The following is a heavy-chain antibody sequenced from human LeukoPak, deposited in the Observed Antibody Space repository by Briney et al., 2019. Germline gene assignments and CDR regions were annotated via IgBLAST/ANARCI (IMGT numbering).Heavy chain of an antibody. CDR1: GFTFSSYG. Sequence: PGGTLRLSCAASGFTFSSYGMSWVRQAPGKGLEWVSGISGSGSGTYYADSVKGRFTISRDNSNNTLHLQMNSLRPEDAAAYYWAKDYGDNTWFFDYWGQGTLVTVSS. J-gene: IGHJ4*02. V-gene: IGHV3-23*01. CDR2: ISGSGSGT. CDR3: AKDYGDNTWFFDY. D-gene: IGHD2-21*02.